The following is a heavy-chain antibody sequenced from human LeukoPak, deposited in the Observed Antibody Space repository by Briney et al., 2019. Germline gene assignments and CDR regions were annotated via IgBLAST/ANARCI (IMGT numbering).Heavy chain of an antibody. V-gene: IGHV1-69*05. CDR1: GGTFSSYA. CDR2: IIPIFGTA. Sequence: SVKVSCKASGGTFSSYAISWVRQAPGQGLERMGGIIPIFGTANYAQKFQGRVTITTDESTSTAYMELSSLRAEDTAVYYCARDVAHYGSGTNGYFDYWGQGTLVTVSS. CDR3: ARDVAHYGSGTNGYFDY. D-gene: IGHD3-10*01. J-gene: IGHJ4*02.